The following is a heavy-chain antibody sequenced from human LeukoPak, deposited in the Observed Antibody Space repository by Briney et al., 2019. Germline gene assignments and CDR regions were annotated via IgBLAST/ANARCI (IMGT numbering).Heavy chain of an antibody. CDR2: ISGRGGST. CDR1: GPTASSYA. D-gene: IGHD3-9*01. J-gene: IGHJ4*02. Sequence: GGSLRLSCAASGPTASSYAMSWDRHAQGDVLEWDSAISGRGGSTYYADSGTGPLTMSTNNSANTPYMQIDSLRTEEPSVYYCAKDLVLRYYDILTGYYTARSFDYWGQGTLVTVSS. CDR3: AKDLVLRYYDILTGYYTARSFDY. V-gene: IGHV3-23*01.